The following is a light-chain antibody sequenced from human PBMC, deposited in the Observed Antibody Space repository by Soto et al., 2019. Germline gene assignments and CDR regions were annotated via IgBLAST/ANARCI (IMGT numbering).Light chain of an antibody. CDR2: EVN. J-gene: IGLJ3*02. V-gene: IGLV2-11*01. Sequence: QSALTQPRSVSGSPGQSVTISCTATGSDVGDSSHVSWYQLHPGKAPKLMIYEVNKRPSGVPDRFSGSKSGTSASLAISGLQSEDEADYYCAAWDDRLNGWVFGGGTKLTVL. CDR1: GSDVGDSSH. CDR3: AAWDDRLNGWV.